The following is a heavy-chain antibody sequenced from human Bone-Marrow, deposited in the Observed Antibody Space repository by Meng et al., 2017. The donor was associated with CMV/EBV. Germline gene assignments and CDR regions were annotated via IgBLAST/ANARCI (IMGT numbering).Heavy chain of an antibody. CDR1: GGTFSSYA. CDR2: IIPIFGTA. J-gene: IGHJ6*02. V-gene: IGHV1-69*05. Sequence: AVKVSCKASGGTFSSYAISWVRQAPGQGLEWMGGIIPIFGTANYAQKFQGRVTITTDESTSTAYMELSSLRSEDTAVYYCARENCSSNSCYYGMDVWGQGTTVTFSS. D-gene: IGHD2-2*01. CDR3: ARENCSSNSCYYGMDV.